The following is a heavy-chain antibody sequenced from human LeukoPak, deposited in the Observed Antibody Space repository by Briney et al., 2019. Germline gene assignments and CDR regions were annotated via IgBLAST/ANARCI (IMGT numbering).Heavy chain of an antibody. J-gene: IGHJ6*02. CDR1: GDSISGSY. CDR3: VKFRVDYDMGV. Sequence: NPSETLSLTCTVSGDSISGSYWTWVRQPPGQGLEWIGQIHYSGRADYNPSLKRRITISVDTSKNQMSLTLTSVTAADTAIYYCVKFRVDYDMGVWGQGTTVTVSS. V-gene: IGHV4-59*01. CDR2: IHYSGRA.